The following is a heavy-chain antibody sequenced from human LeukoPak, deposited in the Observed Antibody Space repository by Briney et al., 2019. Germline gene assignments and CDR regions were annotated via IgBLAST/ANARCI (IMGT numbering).Heavy chain of an antibody. V-gene: IGHV4-30-2*01. Sequence: PSQTLSLTCTVSGGSISSGSYSWSWIRQPPGKGLEWIGLIYHSGTTHYNPSLKSRLTFSLDKSKNQFSLKLTSMTAADTALYYCARNYYGSGAFYVHNWGQGILVTVSA. CDR1: GGSISSGSYS. CDR3: ARNYYGSGAFYVHN. CDR2: IYHSGTT. D-gene: IGHD3-10*01. J-gene: IGHJ4*02.